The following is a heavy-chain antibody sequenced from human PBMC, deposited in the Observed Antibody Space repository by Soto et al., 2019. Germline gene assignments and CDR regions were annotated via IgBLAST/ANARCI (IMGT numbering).Heavy chain of an antibody. CDR1: GFTVRSNY. D-gene: IGHD6-13*01. CDR2: IYSGGST. CDR3: ARSSNSIAAAGTGFDY. Sequence: GGSLRLACAASGFTVRSNYMSWVRQGPGKGLEWVSVIYSGGSTYYADSVKVRFTISRDNSKNTLYLQMNSLRAEDTAVYYCARSSNSIAAAGTGFDYWAQGTLVTVSS. J-gene: IGHJ4*02. V-gene: IGHV3-53*01.